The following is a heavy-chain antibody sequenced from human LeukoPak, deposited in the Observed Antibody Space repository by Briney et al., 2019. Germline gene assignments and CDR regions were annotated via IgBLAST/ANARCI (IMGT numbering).Heavy chain of an antibody. Sequence: PGGSLRLSCAASGFTFSDYYMSWIRQAPGKGLEWVSYISSSGSTIYYADSVKGRFTISRDNAKNSLYLQMNSLRAEDTAVYYCARDQVKPRRHGYNYRCAFDIWGQGTMVTVSS. CDR1: GFTFSDYY. D-gene: IGHD5-24*01. J-gene: IGHJ3*02. CDR3: ARDQVKPRRHGYNYRCAFDI. V-gene: IGHV3-11*04. CDR2: ISSSGSTI.